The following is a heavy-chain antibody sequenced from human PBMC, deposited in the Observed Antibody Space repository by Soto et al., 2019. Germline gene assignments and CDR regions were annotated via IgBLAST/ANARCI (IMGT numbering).Heavy chain of an antibody. V-gene: IGHV3-74*01. Sequence: EVQLVESGGGLVQPGGSLSLSCAASEFTLSNYWMHWVRQAPGKGLVWVSRINSEGSSTNYADSVKGRFTISRDNAKTTLYLQMNNLRAEDTAVYYCARTIKQQLRNALDSWGQGTLVTVSS. CDR2: INSEGSST. CDR3: ARTIKQQLRNALDS. J-gene: IGHJ4*02. CDR1: EFTLSNYW. D-gene: IGHD1-20*01.